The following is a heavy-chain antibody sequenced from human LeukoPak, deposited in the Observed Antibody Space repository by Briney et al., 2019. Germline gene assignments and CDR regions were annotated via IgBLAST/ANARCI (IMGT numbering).Heavy chain of an antibody. CDR1: GFTFSSYW. V-gene: IGHV3-7*01. J-gene: IGHJ4*02. CDR3: VRRGTTVTTWGNYFDY. CDR2: IKQDGSEK. D-gene: IGHD4-17*01. Sequence: GGSLRLSCAASGFTFSSYWMSWVRQAPGKGLGWVANIKQDGSEKYYVDSVKGRFTISRDNAKNSLYLQMNSLRAEDTAVYYCVRRGTTVTTWGNYFDYWGQGTLVTVSS.